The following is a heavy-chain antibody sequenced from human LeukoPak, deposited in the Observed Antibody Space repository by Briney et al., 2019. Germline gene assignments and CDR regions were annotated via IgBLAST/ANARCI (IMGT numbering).Heavy chain of an antibody. CDR1: GYSISSGYY. CDR2: VYHDGRT. J-gene: IGHJ5*02. D-gene: IGHD6-13*01. V-gene: IGHV4-38-2*02. Sequence: SETLSLTCTVSGYSISSGYYWAWLRQSPGKVLEWIGNVYHDGRTYYNPSLKSRVTISIDTSTNQFSLKLSSVTATDTALYYCARGYSSSWYYNWFDPWGQGTLVTVSS. CDR3: ARGYSSSWYYNWFDP.